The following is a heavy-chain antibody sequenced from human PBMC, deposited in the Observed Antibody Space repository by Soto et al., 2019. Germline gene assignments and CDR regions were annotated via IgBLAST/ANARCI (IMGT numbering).Heavy chain of an antibody. Sequence: VRLVQSGAEVKKPGSSVKVTCKVSGGTFRSFVIAWVRQAPGQRLEWLGGIIPVFGITNYAEKSRGRVSMTADESTSTAYMELSSLTSDDTAVYFCARPRGGYGQHNFFDPWGQGTLVTVSS. CDR3: ARPRGGYGQHNFFDP. D-gene: IGHD3-10*01. CDR2: IIPVFGIT. V-gene: IGHV1-69*01. J-gene: IGHJ5*02. CDR1: GGTFRSFV.